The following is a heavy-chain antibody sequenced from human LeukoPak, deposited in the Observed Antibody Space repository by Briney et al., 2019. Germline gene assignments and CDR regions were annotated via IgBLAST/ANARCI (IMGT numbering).Heavy chain of an antibody. V-gene: IGHV4-34*01. Sequence: SETLSLTCAVYGGSFSGYYWSWIRQPPGKGLEWIGEINHSGSTNYNPSLKSRVTISVDTSKNQFSLKLSSVTAADTAVYYCARKYYYYYMDVWGKGTTVTVSS. J-gene: IGHJ6*03. CDR2: INHSGST. CDR3: ARKYYYYYMDV. CDR1: GGSFSGYY.